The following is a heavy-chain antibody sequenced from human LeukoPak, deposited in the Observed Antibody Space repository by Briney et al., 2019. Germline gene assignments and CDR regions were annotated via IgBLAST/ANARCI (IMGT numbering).Heavy chain of an antibody. CDR3: ARNPQYCSGGSCYFDY. V-gene: IGHV1-69*01. Sequence: SVKVSCKASGGTFSSYAISWVRQAPGQGLEWMGGIIPIFGTANYAQKFQGRVTITADESTSTAYMELSSLRSEDTAVYYCARNPQYCSGGSCYFDYWGQGTLVTVSS. CDR1: GGTFSSYA. J-gene: IGHJ4*02. CDR2: IIPIFGTA. D-gene: IGHD2-15*01.